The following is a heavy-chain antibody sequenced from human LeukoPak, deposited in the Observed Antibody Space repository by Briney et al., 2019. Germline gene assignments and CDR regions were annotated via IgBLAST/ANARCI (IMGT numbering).Heavy chain of an antibody. J-gene: IGHJ4*02. D-gene: IGHD1-26*01. CDR3: ARDSSGRFDY. V-gene: IGHV1-18*01. CDR2: ISAYNGNT. CDR1: GGTFSSYA. Sequence: ASVKVSCKASGGTFSSYAISWVRQAPGQGLEWMGWISAYNGNTNYAQKLQGRVTMTTDTSTSTAYMELRSLRSDDTAVYYCARDSSGRFDYWGQGTLVTVSS.